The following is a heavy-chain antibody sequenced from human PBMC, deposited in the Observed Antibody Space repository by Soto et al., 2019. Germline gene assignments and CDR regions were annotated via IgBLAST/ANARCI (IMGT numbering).Heavy chain of an antibody. V-gene: IGHV3-30-3*01. D-gene: IGHD2-15*01. CDR3: ARAGCDGGSCYTLVGLRYGMDV. CDR1: GLTFSSYA. J-gene: IGHJ6*02. Sequence: QVQLVESGGGVVQPGRSLRLSCAASGLTFSSYAMHWFRQAPGKGLEWVAVISYDGSNKYYADSVKGRFTISRDNSKNTLYLQMNSLRAEDTAVYYCARAGCDGGSCYTLVGLRYGMDVWGQGTTVTVSS. CDR2: ISYDGSNK.